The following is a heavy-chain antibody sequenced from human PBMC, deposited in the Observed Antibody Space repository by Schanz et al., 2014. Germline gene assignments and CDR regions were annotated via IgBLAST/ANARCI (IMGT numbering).Heavy chain of an antibody. Sequence: VQLVQSGGGLVQPGRSLRLSCAASGFMFSSYGMHWVRQAPGKGLEWVGVISYDGSKKSYADSVKGRFTISRDNSKNTLYLQMNTLRAEDTAVYYCARKMKLGVYGGKGHDSLDIWGQGTMGTVSS. D-gene: IGHD4-17*01. J-gene: IGHJ3*02. V-gene: IGHV3-33*08. CDR2: ISYDGSKK. CDR3: ARKMKLGVYGGKGHDSLDI. CDR1: GFMFSSYG.